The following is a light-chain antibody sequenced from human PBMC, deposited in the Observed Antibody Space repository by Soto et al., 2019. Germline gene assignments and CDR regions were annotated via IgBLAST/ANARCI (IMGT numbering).Light chain of an antibody. J-gene: IGKJ1*01. V-gene: IGKV3-20*01. CDR3: QQYDSTPWT. Sequence: EIVLTQSPGTLSLSPVEIASLSFMASQSLSSSSLAWYQQKPGHGPRLLIYGASRRATGIPDRFSASESGTDFTLTISSLEPEDFAVYFCQQYDSTPWTFGQGTKVDIK. CDR2: GAS. CDR1: QSLSSSS.